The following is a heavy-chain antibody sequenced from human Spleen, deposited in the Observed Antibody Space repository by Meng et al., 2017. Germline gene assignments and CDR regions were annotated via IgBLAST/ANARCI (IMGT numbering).Heavy chain of an antibody. CDR2: LNRDETTI. J-gene: IGHJ5*02. CDR3: VRDFGGESDL. D-gene: IGHD3-10*01. V-gene: IGHV3-74*01. Sequence: EVQVVESGGGLVQPGGSLRLSCAASGFTLSSFWMHWVRQAPGKGLVWVSRLNRDETTISHAGSVMGRFTISRDVATNTLFLQMNSLSAEDTALYYCVRDFGGESDLWGQGTLVTVSS. CDR1: GFTLSSFW.